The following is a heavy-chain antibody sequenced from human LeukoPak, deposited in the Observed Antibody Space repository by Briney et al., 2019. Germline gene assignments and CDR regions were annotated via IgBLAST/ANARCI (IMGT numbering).Heavy chain of an antibody. Sequence: GGSLRLSCAASGFTFSSYAMSWVRQAPGKGLEWVSAISGSGGSTYYADSVKGRFTISRDNAKNSLFLQMNSLRAEDTAVYYCARAAGSYYSFPDYWGRGTLVTVSS. CDR1: GFTFSSYA. CDR2: ISGSGGST. V-gene: IGHV3-23*01. J-gene: IGHJ4*02. D-gene: IGHD1-26*01. CDR3: ARAAGSYYSFPDY.